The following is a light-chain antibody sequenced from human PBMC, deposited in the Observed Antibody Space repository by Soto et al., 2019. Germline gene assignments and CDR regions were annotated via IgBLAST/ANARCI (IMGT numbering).Light chain of an antibody. CDR2: DVS. CDR1: RSDVGGYNY. CDR3: SSYTSNTTVG. Sequence: QSALTKPACVSRSPGQSITISCTETRSDVGGYNYVSWYQHHPGKAPKLMIYDVSDRPSGVSNRFSGSKSGNTASLTISGLQAEDESDYYCSSYTSNTTVGFGGGTKLTVL. V-gene: IGLV2-14*03. J-gene: IGLJ2*01.